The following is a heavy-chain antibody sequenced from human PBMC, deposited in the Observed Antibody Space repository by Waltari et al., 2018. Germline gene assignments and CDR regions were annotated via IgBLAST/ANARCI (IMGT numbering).Heavy chain of an antibody. CDR1: GFTFSGSS. D-gene: IGHD3-10*01. J-gene: IGHJ6*02. Sequence: EVQLVESGGGLVQPGGSLTLSCAASGFTFSGSSMHWVRQDSGQGLEWVGRIRSKANSYATAYAASVKGRFTISRDDSKNTAYLQMNSLKTEDTAVYYCTRAIPFPYGLAYYYYGMDVWGQGTTVTVPS. V-gene: IGHV3-73*02. CDR2: IRSKANSYAT. CDR3: TRAIPFPYGLAYYYYGMDV.